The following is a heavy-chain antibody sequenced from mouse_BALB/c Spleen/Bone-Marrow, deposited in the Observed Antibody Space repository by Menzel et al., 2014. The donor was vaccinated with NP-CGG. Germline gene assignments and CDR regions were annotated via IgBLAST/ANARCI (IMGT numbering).Heavy chain of an antibody. CDR1: GFTFSNYG. V-gene: IGHV5-9-2*01. Sequence: EVKVVESGGGLVKSGGSLKLSCAASGFTFSNYGMSWVRQTPEKRLEWVATISGGGGYTFYSDSVKGRFTISRDNAKNNLYLQLSSLRSEDTAVYYCARHAYYDQTEVSFVYWGQGTLVTVSA. J-gene: IGHJ3*01. CDR2: ISGGGGYT. D-gene: IGHD2-4*01. CDR3: ARHAYYDQTEVSFVY.